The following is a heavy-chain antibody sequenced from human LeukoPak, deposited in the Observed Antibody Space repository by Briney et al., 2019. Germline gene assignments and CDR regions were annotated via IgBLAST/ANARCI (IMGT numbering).Heavy chain of an antibody. V-gene: IGHV1-18*01. Sequence: ASVKVSCKASGYTFTSYGISWVRQAPGQGLEWMGWISAYNGNTNYAQKLQGRVTMTTDTSTSTAYMELRSLRSDDTAVYYCARSGLAAAGLRHYYYYYYMDVWGEGTTVTVSS. CDR1: GYTFTSYG. D-gene: IGHD6-13*01. CDR2: ISAYNGNT. CDR3: ARSGLAAAGLRHYYYYYYMDV. J-gene: IGHJ6*03.